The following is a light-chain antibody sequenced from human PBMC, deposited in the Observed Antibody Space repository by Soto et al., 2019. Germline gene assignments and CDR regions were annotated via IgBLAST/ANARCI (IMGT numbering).Light chain of an antibody. V-gene: IGLV2-23*02. J-gene: IGLJ1*01. CDR3: CSSAGVTWGYV. CDR1: SSDVGAYNL. CDR2: EVS. Sequence: QSALTQPASVSGSPGQSITISCTGTSSDVGAYNLVSWYQHYSGKAPKLLIYEVSQWPSGISDRFSGSKSGNTASLTISGLQAEDEADYYCCSSAGVTWGYVFGTGTKLTVL.